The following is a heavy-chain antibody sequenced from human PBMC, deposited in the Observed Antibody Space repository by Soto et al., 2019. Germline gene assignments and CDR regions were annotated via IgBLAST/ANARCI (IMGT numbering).Heavy chain of an antibody. CDR3: TRQIYDDLAFDH. CDR2: MSYDGSKI. Sequence: QVQMVESGGGVVQPGRSLRLSCAASGFTFSDYAMHWVRQAPGKALEWVAVMSYDGSKIYYADSVQGRFTISRDNSKNTLFLQMTTLTPEDIPVYYCTRQIYDDLAFDHSRQGTLVTVSS. CDR1: GFTFSDYA. V-gene: IGHV3-30*01. J-gene: IGHJ4*02. D-gene: IGHD4-17*01.